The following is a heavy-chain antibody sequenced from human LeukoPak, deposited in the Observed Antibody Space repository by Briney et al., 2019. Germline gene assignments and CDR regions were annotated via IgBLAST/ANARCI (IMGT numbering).Heavy chain of an antibody. J-gene: IGHJ6*02. D-gene: IGHD3-10*01. Sequence: GASVKVSCKASGYTFTSYGISWVRQAPGQGLEWMGWISAYNGNTNYAQKLQGRVTMTTDTSTSTAYMELRSLRSEDTAVYYCARVYDYSSAHGMDVWGQGTTVIVSS. CDR3: ARVYDYSSAHGMDV. V-gene: IGHV1-18*01. CDR2: ISAYNGNT. CDR1: GYTFTSYG.